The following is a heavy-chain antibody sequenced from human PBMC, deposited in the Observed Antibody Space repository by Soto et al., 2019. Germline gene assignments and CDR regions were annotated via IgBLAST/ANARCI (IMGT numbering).Heavy chain of an antibody. J-gene: IGHJ5*02. CDR3: ATSVLMATIPDT. D-gene: IGHD2-21*01. Sequence: QVQLQESGPGLVKPSQTLSLTCTVSGGSISGGAYYCSWIRHHPGKGLEWIGYIYYSGSTYNNPSLTRRVAISVDTSQIKFSLKLTSVTSADTDVYYCATSVLMATIPDTGGQGTLVTVSS. CDR1: GGSISGGAYY. V-gene: IGHV4-31*03. CDR2: IYYSGST.